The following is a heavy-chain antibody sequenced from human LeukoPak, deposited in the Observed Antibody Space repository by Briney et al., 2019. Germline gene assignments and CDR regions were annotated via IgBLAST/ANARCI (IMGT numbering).Heavy chain of an antibody. CDR3: ARGDGGSPMGDY. Sequence: ASVKVSCKASGGTFSSYAISWVRQAPGQGLEWMGGIIPISGTANYAQKFQGRVTITTDESTSTAYMELSSLRSEDTAVYYCARGDGGSPMGDYWGQGSLVTVSS. CDR2: IIPISGTA. V-gene: IGHV1-69*05. D-gene: IGHD2-15*01. J-gene: IGHJ4*02. CDR1: GGTFSSYA.